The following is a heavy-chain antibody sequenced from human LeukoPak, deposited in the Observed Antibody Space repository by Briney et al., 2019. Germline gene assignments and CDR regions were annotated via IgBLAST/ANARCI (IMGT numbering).Heavy chain of an antibody. J-gene: IGHJ4*02. V-gene: IGHV4-34*01. CDR1: GGSFSGYY. CDR3: ARGPPATYYYDSSGSGVDY. CDR2: INHSGST. D-gene: IGHD3-22*01. Sequence: SETLSLTCAVYGGSFSGYYWSWIRQPPGKGLEWFGEINHSGSTNYNPSLKSRVTISVDTSKNQFSLKLSSVTAADTAVYYCARGPPATYYYDSSGSGVDYWGQGTLVTVSS.